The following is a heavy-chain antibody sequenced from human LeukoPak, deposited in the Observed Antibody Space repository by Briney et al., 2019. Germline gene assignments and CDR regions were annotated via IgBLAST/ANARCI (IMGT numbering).Heavy chain of an antibody. CDR3: ARGAYDFWSGYQFDY. D-gene: IGHD3-3*01. CDR2: IIPIFGTA. J-gene: IGHJ4*02. CDR1: GGTFSSYA. V-gene: IGHV1-69*13. Sequence: GASVKVSCKASGGTFSSYAISWVRQAPGQGLEWMGGIIPIFGTANYAQKFQGRVTITADESTSTAYMELSSLRSEDTAVYYCARGAYDFWSGYQFDYWGQGTLVTVSS.